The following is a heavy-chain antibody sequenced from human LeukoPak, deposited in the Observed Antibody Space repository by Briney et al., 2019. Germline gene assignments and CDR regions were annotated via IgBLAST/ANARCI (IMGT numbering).Heavy chain of an antibody. CDR2: ISSSSSTI. J-gene: IGHJ4*02. V-gene: IGHV3-48*01. CDR3: ARDWPSTLGYCSGGSCYSHFDY. Sequence: PGGSLRLSCAASGFTFSSYSMNWVRQAPGKGLEWVSYISSSSSTIYYADSVKGRYTISRDNAKNSLYLQMNSLRAEDTAVYYCARDWPSTLGYCSGGSCYSHFDYWGQGTLVTVSS. CDR1: GFTFSSYS. D-gene: IGHD2-15*01.